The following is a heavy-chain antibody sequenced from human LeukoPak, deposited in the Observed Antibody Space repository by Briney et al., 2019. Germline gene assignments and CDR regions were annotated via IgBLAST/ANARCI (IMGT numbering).Heavy chain of an antibody. V-gene: IGHV4-4*07. Sequence: SETLSLTCTVSGGSTSSYYWGWIRQPAGKGLEWIGRIYTSGSTNYNPSLKSRVTMSVDTSKNQFSLKLSSVTAADTAVYYCARGLRFGAGFDYWGQGTLVTVSS. CDR3: ARGLRFGAGFDY. D-gene: IGHD3-10*01. CDR1: GGSTSSYY. CDR2: IYTSGST. J-gene: IGHJ4*02.